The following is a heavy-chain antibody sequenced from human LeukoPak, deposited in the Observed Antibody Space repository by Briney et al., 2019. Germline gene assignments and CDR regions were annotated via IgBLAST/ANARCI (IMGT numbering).Heavy chain of an antibody. J-gene: IGHJ4*02. CDR2: IYTSGST. V-gene: IGHV4-4*07. CDR3: ASGLVVVPAAIVL. D-gene: IGHD2-2*01. Sequence: SETLSLTCTVSGGSISSYYWSWIRQPAGKGLEWIGRIYTSGSTNYNPSLKSRVTISVDTSKNQFSLKLSSVTAADTAVYYCASGLVVVPAAIVLWGQGTLVTVSS. CDR1: GGSISSYY.